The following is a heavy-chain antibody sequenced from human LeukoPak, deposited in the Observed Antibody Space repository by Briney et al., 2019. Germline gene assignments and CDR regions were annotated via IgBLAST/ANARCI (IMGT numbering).Heavy chain of an antibody. D-gene: IGHD2-2*01. Sequence: GGSLRLSCAASGVTLSSYAMSWARQAPGKGLEWVSGISSSGSGGNTYYADSVRGRFTISRDNSKNTLYLQMSSLRAEDTAVYYCVKMVPAAMYPSFFDYWGQGTLVTVSS. J-gene: IGHJ4*02. CDR2: ISSSGSGGNT. CDR1: GVTLSSYA. V-gene: IGHV3-23*01. CDR3: VKMVPAAMYPSFFDY.